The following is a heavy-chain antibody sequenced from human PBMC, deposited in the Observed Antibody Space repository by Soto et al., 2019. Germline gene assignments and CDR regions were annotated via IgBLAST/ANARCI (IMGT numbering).Heavy chain of an antibody. D-gene: IGHD2-2*01. J-gene: IGHJ4*02. CDR2: IYFSGSA. Sequence: SETLSLTCTVSGDSITNRDNYWSWIRQPPGKGLEWIGYIYFSGSAYYNPSLKGRATISVDMARTQFSLRLSSVTAADTAVYYCARVSVRCSIAGCYRGALSFWGQGALVTVSS. CDR3: ARVSVRCSIAGCYRGALSF. CDR1: GDSITNRDNY. V-gene: IGHV4-30-4*01.